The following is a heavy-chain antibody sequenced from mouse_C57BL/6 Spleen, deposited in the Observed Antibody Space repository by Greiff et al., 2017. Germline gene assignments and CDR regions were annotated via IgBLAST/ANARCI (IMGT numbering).Heavy chain of an antibody. CDR2: INPNYGTT. CDR1: GYSFTDYN. D-gene: IGHD3-2*02. Sequence: VQLKQSGPELVKPGASVKISCKASGYSFTDYNMNWVKQSTGTSLEWIGVINPNYGTTSYNQKFKGKATLTVDKSSSTADMQLNSLTSEDSAVYYCARGDLDSSGYGAMDYWGQGTSVTVSS. J-gene: IGHJ4*01. V-gene: IGHV1-39*01. CDR3: ARGDLDSSGYGAMDY.